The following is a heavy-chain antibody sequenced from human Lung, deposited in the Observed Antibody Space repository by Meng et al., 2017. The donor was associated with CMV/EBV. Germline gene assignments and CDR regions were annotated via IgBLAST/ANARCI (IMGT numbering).Heavy chain of an antibody. J-gene: IGHJ4*02. D-gene: IGHD4-17*01. CDR3: AKGEYGDYDSIDY. V-gene: IGHV3-74*01. CDR1: GFTFSPCW. CDR2: INGGRSST. Sequence: CDASGFTFSPCWMHWVRGAPRKGLVWVSRINGGRSSTDYEHCVKGRFTIYRDNAKNTLYLQMNSLRAEDTAVYYCAKGEYGDYDSIDYWGQGTLVTVSS.